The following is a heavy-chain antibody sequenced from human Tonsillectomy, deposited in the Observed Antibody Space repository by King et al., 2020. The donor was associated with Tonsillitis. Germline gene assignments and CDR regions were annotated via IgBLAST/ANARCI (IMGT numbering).Heavy chain of an antibody. CDR3: ARGRIRDFDY. D-gene: IGHD2/OR15-2a*01. CDR1: GGSISSSSYY. Sequence: QLQESGPGLVKPSETLSLTCTVSGGSISSSSYYWCWIRQSPGKGLEWIARIYYSECTYYNPSLKSRVTISVNTSKNQFSLKLSSVTAADTAVFYCARGRIRDFDYWGQGTLVTVSS. CDR2: IYYSECT. V-gene: IGHV4-39*01. J-gene: IGHJ4*02.